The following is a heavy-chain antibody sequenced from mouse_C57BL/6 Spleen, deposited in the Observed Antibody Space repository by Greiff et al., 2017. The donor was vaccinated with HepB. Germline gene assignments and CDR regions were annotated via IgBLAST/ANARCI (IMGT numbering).Heavy chain of an antibody. J-gene: IGHJ2*01. V-gene: IGHV1-69*01. CDR1: GYTFTSYW. CDR3: ARSAPYYYGSSYHFDY. D-gene: IGHD1-1*01. CDR2: IDPSDSYT. Sequence: QVQLQQPGAELVMPGASVKLSCKASGYTFTSYWMHWVKQRPEQGLEWIGEIDPSDSYTNYNQKFKGKSTLTVDKSSSTAYMQLSSLTSEDSAVYYCARSAPYYYGSSYHFDYWGQGTTLTVSS.